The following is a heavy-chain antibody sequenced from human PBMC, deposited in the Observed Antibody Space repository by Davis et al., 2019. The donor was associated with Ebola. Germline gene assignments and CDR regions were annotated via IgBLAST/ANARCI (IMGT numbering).Heavy chain of an antibody. CDR1: GFTFSTYA. CDR3: ARQTSYYYDSSGYGYYFDY. J-gene: IGHJ4*02. V-gene: IGHV3-23*01. D-gene: IGHD3-22*01. Sequence: GESLKISCAASGFTFSTYAMGWVRQAPGKGLEWVSDISSGGGAPYYADSVKGRFTISRDNSKSTLYLQMNSLRTEDTAVYYCARQTSYYYDSSGYGYYFDYWGQGTLVTVSS. CDR2: ISSGGGAP.